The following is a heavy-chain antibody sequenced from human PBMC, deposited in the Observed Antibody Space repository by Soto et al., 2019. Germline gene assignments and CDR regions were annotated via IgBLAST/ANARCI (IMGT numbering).Heavy chain of an antibody. CDR3: ARDRRYSTSSLVGEGYYYYYSMDV. Sequence: EVQLVESGGGLVKPGGSLRLSCAASGFTFNKDSMNWVRQAPGKGLEWVASISGGSSYKSYADSLKGRFTISRDNAKNSLFLQMSSLRAEDTAVYYCARDRRYSTSSLVGEGYYYYYSMDVWGQGTTVTVSS. V-gene: IGHV3-21*01. CDR2: ISGGSSYK. D-gene: IGHD6-6*01. CDR1: GFTFNKDS. J-gene: IGHJ6*02.